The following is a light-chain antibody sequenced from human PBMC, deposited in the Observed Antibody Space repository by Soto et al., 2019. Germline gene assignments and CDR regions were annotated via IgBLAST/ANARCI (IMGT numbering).Light chain of an antibody. CDR1: NIGSKS. CDR3: QVWDSSSDHYV. J-gene: IGLJ1*01. Sequence: SYELTQPPSVSVATGRTARITCGGDNIGSKSVHWYQQKPGQAPVLVIYYDSDRPSGIPERFSGSNSGNTATLTISRVEAGDEADYYCQVWDSSSDHYVFGTGTKLTV. CDR2: YDS. V-gene: IGLV3-21*04.